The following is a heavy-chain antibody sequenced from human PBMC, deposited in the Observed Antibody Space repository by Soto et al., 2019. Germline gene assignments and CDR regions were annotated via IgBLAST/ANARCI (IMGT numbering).Heavy chain of an antibody. CDR2: MNPNSGNT. CDR3: ARGHISSTKNWLDP. Sequence: ASVKVSCKRSGYTFTSYHINWVRQATGQGLEWMGWMNPNSGNTGYAQTLQGRVTMTWDTSISTAYMELSSLRFEDTAMYYCARGHISSTKNWLDPWGQGTLVTVSS. CDR1: GYTFTSYH. V-gene: IGHV1-8*01. J-gene: IGHJ5*02. D-gene: IGHD6-6*01.